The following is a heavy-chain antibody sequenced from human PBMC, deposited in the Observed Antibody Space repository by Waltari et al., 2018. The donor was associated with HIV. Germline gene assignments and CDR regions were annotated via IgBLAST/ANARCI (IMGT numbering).Heavy chain of an antibody. Sequence: QARLVQSGAEVKKPGASVKVSCKTSGYTFTIYGISWVRQAPGQGLEWMGWNGPYNGNTYYAQNLKGRVTLTTDASRTAYMELRSLRSDDTAVYFCAREGYYYGSGTYAPPRYYGMDVWGQGTTVTVSS. CDR3: AREGYYYGSGTYAPPRYYGMDV. D-gene: IGHD3-10*01. J-gene: IGHJ6*02. CDR1: GYTFTIYG. V-gene: IGHV1-18*01. CDR2: NGPYNGNT.